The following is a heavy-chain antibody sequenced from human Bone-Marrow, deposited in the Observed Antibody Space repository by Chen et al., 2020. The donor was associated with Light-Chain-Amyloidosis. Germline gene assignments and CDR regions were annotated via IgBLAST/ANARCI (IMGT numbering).Heavy chain of an antibody. V-gene: IGHV4-39*01. J-gene: IGHJ1*01. CDR3: ASPGSEVLFFQH. D-gene: IGHD2-15*01. Sequence: QLQLQESGPAVVKPAETLSLICSVSGDSISSSSYFWGWIRQPPGKGLEWIGSMYNTGRTYYNPSLKSRVAISVDTSKNQLSLKLSSVTAADTAVYYCASPGSEVLFFQHSGRGSLVTVSS. CDR1: GDSISSSSYF. CDR2: MYNTGRT.